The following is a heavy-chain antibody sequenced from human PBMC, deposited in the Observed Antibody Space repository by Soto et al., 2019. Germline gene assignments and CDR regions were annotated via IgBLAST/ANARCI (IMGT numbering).Heavy chain of an antibody. J-gene: IGHJ6*02. Sequence: SVKVSCKASEGTLSRYAISWVRQVPGQGLEWMGGIIPVFGTRNHAQKFQDRVSISADASTTTVYMELSSLRSDDTAVYYCATGGPYSSSQRHYYYGMDVWGLGTTVTVSS. CDR3: ATGGPYSSSQRHYYYGMDV. CDR2: IIPVFGTR. CDR1: EGTLSRYA. D-gene: IGHD6-6*01. V-gene: IGHV1-69*13.